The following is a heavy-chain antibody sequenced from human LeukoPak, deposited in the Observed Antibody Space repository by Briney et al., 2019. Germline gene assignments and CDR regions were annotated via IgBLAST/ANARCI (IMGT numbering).Heavy chain of an antibody. V-gene: IGHV4-4*07. CDR1: GDSTSGYY. CDR3: ATERSRGLAL. J-gene: IGHJ5*02. Sequence: SETLSLTCTVRGDSTSGYYWSWIRQPAGKGLEWIGRMYTSGSANYNPSLKSRVTMSLDTSKKLFSLQMSSVTAADTAIYYCATERSRGLALWGQGALVIVSS. CDR2: MYTSGSA. D-gene: IGHD2-2*01.